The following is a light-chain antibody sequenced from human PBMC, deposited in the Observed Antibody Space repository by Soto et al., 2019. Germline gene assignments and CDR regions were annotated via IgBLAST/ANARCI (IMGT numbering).Light chain of an antibody. CDR3: QQYNNWPPWT. CDR2: GAS. V-gene: IGKV3-15*01. CDR1: QSVSSN. Sequence: IVLTQTPGTLSLSPGERATLSCWSSQSVSSNLAWYQQKPGQAPRLLIYGASTRATGIPARFSGSGSGTEFTLTISSLQSEDFAVYYCQQYNNWPPWTFGQGTKVDIK. J-gene: IGKJ1*01.